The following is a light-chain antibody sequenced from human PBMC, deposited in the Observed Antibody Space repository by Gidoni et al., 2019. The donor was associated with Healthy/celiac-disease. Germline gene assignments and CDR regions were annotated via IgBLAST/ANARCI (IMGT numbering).Light chain of an antibody. Sequence: EIVLTQSPATLSLSPGERATLSCRASQSVSSYLAWYQQKPGQAPRLLIYDASNRATGIPARFSGSGSGTDFTLTISSLEPEDFAVYYCQQRSSWYTFGQXTKLEIK. V-gene: IGKV3-11*01. CDR3: QQRSSWYT. CDR2: DAS. CDR1: QSVSSY. J-gene: IGKJ2*01.